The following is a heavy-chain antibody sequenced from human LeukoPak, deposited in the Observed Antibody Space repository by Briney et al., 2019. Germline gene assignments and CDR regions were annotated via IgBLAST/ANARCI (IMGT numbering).Heavy chain of an antibody. V-gene: IGHV1-2*02. D-gene: IGHD1-26*01. Sequence: ASVKVSCKASGYTFTDYFIHWMRQAPGQGLEWMGWMNPNSGGTKYAEKFQGRVTMSRDTSISTAYMELSRLRSDDTAVYYCARLSGSYYQPFDYWGQGTLVTVSS. CDR3: ARLSGSYYQPFDY. J-gene: IGHJ4*02. CDR1: GYTFTDYF. CDR2: MNPNSGGT.